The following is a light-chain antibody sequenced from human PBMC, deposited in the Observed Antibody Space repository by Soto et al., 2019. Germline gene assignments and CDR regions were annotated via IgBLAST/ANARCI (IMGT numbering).Light chain of an antibody. CDR3: HQYNNWPLYT. Sequence: EIVMTQSPANLSVSPGEGVTLSCRASQSVSSNLAWYQQKPGQAPRLLIYSASTRASGVPARFSGSGSGTEFTLTLSSLQSEDLAVYYCHQYNNWPLYTFGQGTKLEI. V-gene: IGKV3-15*01. CDR2: SAS. CDR1: QSVSSN. J-gene: IGKJ2*01.